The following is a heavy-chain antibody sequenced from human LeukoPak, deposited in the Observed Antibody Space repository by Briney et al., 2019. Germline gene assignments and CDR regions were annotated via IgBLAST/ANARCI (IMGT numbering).Heavy chain of an antibody. D-gene: IGHD5/OR15-5a*01. CDR3: ARGKVYYYYDY. V-gene: IGHV3-23*01. CDR2: PHSGGDT. Sequence: GGSLRLSCAASGFTFSNYAMTWVRQAPGKGLEWVSVPHSGGDTYYADSVRGRFTISRDNSENMLFLQMNGLRADDSAIYYCARGKVYYYYDYWGQGTLVTVSS. J-gene: IGHJ4*02. CDR1: GFTFSNYA.